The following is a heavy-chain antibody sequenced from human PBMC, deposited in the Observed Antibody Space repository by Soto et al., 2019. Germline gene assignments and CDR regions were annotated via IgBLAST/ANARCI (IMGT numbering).Heavy chain of an antibody. V-gene: IGHV4-39*01. CDR1: GGSISSSSYY. CDR2: IYYSGST. J-gene: IGHJ4*02. Sequence: QLQLQESGPGLVKPSETLSLTCTVSGGSISSSSYYWGWIRQPPGKGLEWIGSIYYSGSTYYTPSLKSRVAIFVYKSDCQVSVQLSSVTAADTAVYYCARYRVVVVAATRGFGYWGQGTLVTVSS. CDR3: ARYRVVVVAATRGFGY. D-gene: IGHD2-15*01.